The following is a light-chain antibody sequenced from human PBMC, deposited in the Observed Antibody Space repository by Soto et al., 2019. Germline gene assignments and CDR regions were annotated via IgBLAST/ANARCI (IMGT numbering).Light chain of an antibody. CDR3: MQALQPPIA. CDR1: QSLLHGNGYNY. J-gene: IGKJ4*01. V-gene: IGKV2-28*01. Sequence: DIVMTQSPLSLPVTPGETASISCSSTQSLLHGNGYNYLDRYLQKPVQTPQLMTYLGSNRTSRVPDRFSVGGSGPDVTLKISRLEVEYVGGYYFMQALQPPIAFGVVTKVLIK. CDR2: LGS.